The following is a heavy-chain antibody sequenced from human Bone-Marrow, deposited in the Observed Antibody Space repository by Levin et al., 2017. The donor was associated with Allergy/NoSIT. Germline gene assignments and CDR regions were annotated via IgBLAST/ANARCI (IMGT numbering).Heavy chain of an antibody. CDR2: IRSKAQSYAT. CDR1: GFTFSGSA. Sequence: GESLKISCAASGFTFSGSAMHWVRQASGKGLEWVGRIRSKAQSYATASGASVKGRSTIPRDDSKNMEYQQMNNLKTEDTAMYYCTRPVDDYYDTLTSYQDVFDTWGQGTMVTVSS. V-gene: IGHV3-73*01. J-gene: IGHJ3*02. D-gene: IGHD3-9*01. CDR3: TRPVDDYYDTLTSYQDVFDT.